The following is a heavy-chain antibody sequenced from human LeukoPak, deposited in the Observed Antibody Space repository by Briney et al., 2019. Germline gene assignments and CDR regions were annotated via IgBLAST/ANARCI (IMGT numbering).Heavy chain of an antibody. Sequence: GGSLRLSCAASGFTFSSYGMHWVRQAPGKGLEWVAVISYDGSNKYYADSVKGRFTISRDNSKNTLYLQMNSLRAEDAAVYYCAKDPGWELRSSVGEFDYWGQGTLVTVSS. CDR3: AKDPGWELRSSVGEFDY. CDR1: GFTFSSYG. J-gene: IGHJ4*02. CDR2: ISYDGSNK. V-gene: IGHV3-30*18. D-gene: IGHD1-26*01.